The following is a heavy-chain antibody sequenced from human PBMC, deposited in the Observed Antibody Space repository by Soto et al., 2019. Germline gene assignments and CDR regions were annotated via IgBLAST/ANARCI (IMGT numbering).Heavy chain of an antibody. Sequence: PXEWLTRSVKASGYSFNSYWISLVRQMRGKGLEWMGRIDPSDSYIDYSPSFQGHVTIAVDKSTSTAYLQWTSLKASDPAIYYCARINQLQPSYGMDVWGQGTKVTVYS. D-gene: IGHD2-2*01. V-gene: IGHV5-10-1*01. CDR2: IDPSDSYI. J-gene: IGHJ6*02. CDR1: GYSFNSYW. CDR3: ARINQLQPSYGMDV.